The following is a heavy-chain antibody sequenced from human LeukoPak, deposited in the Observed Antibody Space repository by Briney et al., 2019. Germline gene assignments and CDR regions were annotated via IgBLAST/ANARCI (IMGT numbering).Heavy chain of an antibody. D-gene: IGHD3-22*01. J-gene: IGHJ4*02. CDR2: MNPNSGST. CDR3: ARMLSDYYDSSGNNSPDDY. CDR1: GYTFTSYD. V-gene: IGHV1-8*01. Sequence: ASVKVSCKASGYTFTSYDINWVRPATGQGLEWMGWMNPNSGSTGYAQKFQGRVTMTRNTSISTAYMELSSLRSEDTAVYYCARMLSDYYDSSGNNSPDDYWGQGTLVTVSS.